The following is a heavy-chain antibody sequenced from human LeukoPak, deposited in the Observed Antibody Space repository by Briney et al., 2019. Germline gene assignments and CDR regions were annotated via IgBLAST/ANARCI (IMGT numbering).Heavy chain of an antibody. V-gene: IGHV4-38-2*02. D-gene: IGHD3-22*01. CDR1: GYSISSGYY. CDR3: ARSLVGDSSGYHNWFDP. J-gene: IGHJ5*02. Sequence: SETLSLTCTVSGYSISSGYYWGWIRQPPGKGLEWIGYIYYSGSTYYNPSLKSRVTISVDTSKNQFSLKLSSVTAADTAVYYCARSLVGDSSGYHNWFDPWGQGTLVTVSS. CDR2: IYYSGST.